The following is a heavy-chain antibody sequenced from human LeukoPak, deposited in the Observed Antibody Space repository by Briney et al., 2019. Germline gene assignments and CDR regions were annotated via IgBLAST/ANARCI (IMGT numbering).Heavy chain of an antibody. CDR2: ISYDGSTK. J-gene: IGHJ4*02. CDR3: ARATRLGIFDY. CDR1: VFPFSNYA. D-gene: IGHD7-27*01. Sequence: GRSLRLSCAASVFPFSNYAMHWVRQAPGKGLEWVAVISYDGSTKFYADSVKGRFTISRDNSKNTLYVQMNSLKAEDTAVYYCARATRLGIFDYWGQGTLVTVSS. V-gene: IGHV3-30*01.